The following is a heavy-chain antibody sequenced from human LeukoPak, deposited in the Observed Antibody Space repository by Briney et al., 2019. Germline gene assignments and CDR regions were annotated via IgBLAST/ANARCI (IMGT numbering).Heavy chain of an antibody. Sequence: GGALGLSFAASGFRFCSYDMKWVRRAPGKGRGWVSSITTSSSYIYYSDSVKARFPVSRDNANNSLYLQMNSLRAEATAVYCCASHIVVVTAIRYYAMDVWGQGTTVTVSS. D-gene: IGHD2-2*01. CDR2: ITTSSSYI. V-gene: IGHV3-21*01. CDR3: ASHIVVVTAIRYYAMDV. J-gene: IGHJ6*02. CDR1: GFRFCSYD.